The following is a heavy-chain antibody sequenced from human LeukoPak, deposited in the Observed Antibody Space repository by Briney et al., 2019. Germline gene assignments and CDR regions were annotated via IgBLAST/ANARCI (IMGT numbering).Heavy chain of an antibody. V-gene: IGHV4-59*08. CDR3: AGDYGDYHRFDP. CDR2: IYYSGST. Sequence: SETLSLTCTVSGGSISSYYWSWIRQPPGKGLEWIGYIYYSGSTNYNPSLKSRVTISVDTSKNQFSLQLSSVTAADTAVYYCAGDYGDYHRFDPWGQGTLVTVSS. J-gene: IGHJ5*02. D-gene: IGHD4-17*01. CDR1: GGSISSYY.